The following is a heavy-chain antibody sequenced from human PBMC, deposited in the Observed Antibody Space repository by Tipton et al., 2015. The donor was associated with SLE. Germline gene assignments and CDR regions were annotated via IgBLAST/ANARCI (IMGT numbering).Heavy chain of an antibody. V-gene: IGHV3-30-3*01. CDR2: ISYDGSNK. CDR1: GFTFSSYA. Sequence: RSLRLSCAASGFTFSSYAIHWVRQAPGKGLEWVAVISYDGSNKYYADSVKGRFTISRDNSKNTLYLQMNSLRAEDTAVYYCARSWTGGEAFDIWGQGTMVTVSS. CDR3: ARSWTGGEAFDI. J-gene: IGHJ3*02. D-gene: IGHD3/OR15-3a*01.